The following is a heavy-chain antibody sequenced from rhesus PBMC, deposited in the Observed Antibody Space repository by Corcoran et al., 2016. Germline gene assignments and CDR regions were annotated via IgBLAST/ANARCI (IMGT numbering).Heavy chain of an antibody. CDR2: FNGNSGNS. J-gene: IGHJ4*01. CDR1: GASLSSYW. V-gene: IGHV4-80*01. CDR3: ARSGYGSGGVY. Sequence: VQLQESGPGLVKPSETLSLTCAVPGASLSSYWWSWIRQPPGKGLEWIGEFNGNSGNSYYNPSLKSRVTISKDASKNQFSLKLSSVTAADTAVYYCARSGYGSGGVYWGQGVMVTVSS. D-gene: IGHD4-4*01.